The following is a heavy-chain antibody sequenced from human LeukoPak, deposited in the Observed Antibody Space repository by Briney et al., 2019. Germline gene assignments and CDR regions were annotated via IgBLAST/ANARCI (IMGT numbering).Heavy chain of an antibody. CDR2: ISGSGGST. V-gene: IGHV3-23*01. CDR1: GFTFGSYA. D-gene: IGHD6-19*01. Sequence: GGSLRLSCAASGFTFGSYAMSWVRQAPGKGLEWVSAISGSGGSTYYADSVKGRFTISRDNSKNTLYLQMNSLRAEDTAVYYCAKDQYSSGWYTLDYWGQGTLVTVSS. CDR3: AKDQYSSGWYTLDY. J-gene: IGHJ4*02.